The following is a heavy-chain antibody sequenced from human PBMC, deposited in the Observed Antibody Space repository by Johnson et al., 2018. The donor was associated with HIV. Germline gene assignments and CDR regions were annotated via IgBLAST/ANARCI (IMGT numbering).Heavy chain of an antibody. CDR1: GFTFSDYY. Sequence: VQLVESGGGLVQPGGSLKLSCAASGFTFSDYYMTWIRQAPGKGLEWVSVIYSGGTTYHADSVKGRFTISRDNSKNTLYLQMNSLRADDTAVYFCASGRPVIVGTFDIWGQGTMVTVSS. D-gene: IGHD1-26*01. CDR2: IYSGGTT. CDR3: ASGRPVIVGTFDI. J-gene: IGHJ3*02. V-gene: IGHV3-66*01.